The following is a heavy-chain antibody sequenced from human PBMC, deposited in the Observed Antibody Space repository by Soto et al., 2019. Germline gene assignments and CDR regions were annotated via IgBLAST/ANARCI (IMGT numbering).Heavy chain of an antibody. J-gene: IGHJ5*02. CDR2: ISPNSEKT. CDR3: TKDAKFDGIYTWYFVYDL. CDR1: GYTFSNFG. V-gene: IGHV1-18*01. D-gene: IGHD3-16*01. Sequence: GASVKVSCKDSGYTFSNFGLSWVRQAPGEGLEWMGWISPNSEKTKIAQRFQGRVTMTTDISTSTSYLELRGLTSDDTAVYYCTKDAKFDGIYTWYFVYDLWVQGTPVIGSS.